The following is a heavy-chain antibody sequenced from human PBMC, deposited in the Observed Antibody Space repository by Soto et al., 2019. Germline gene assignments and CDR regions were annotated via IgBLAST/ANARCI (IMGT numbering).Heavy chain of an antibody. CDR1: GGSISSGGYY. J-gene: IGHJ4*02. D-gene: IGHD3-9*01. CDR3: ARKSKYYDILTGYYVADYFDH. Sequence: PSETLSLTCTVSGGSISSGGYYWSWIRQHPGKGLEWIGYIYYSGSTYYNPSLKSRVTISVDTSKNQFSLKLSSVTAADTAVYYCARKSKYYDILTGYYVADYFDHWGQGTLVTVSS. CDR2: IYYSGST. V-gene: IGHV4-31*03.